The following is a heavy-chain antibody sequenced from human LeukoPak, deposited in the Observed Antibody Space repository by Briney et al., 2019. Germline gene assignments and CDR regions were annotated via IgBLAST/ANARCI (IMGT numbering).Heavy chain of an antibody. CDR1: GFTFSSYA. CDR2: ISYDGSNK. Sequence: PGGSLRLSCAASGFTFSSYAMHWVRQAPGKGLEWVAVISYDGSNKYYADSVKGRFTISRDNSKNTLYLQMNSLRAEDTAVYYCAREHKSPGPKSVTYYYYYGMDVWGQGTTVTVSS. D-gene: IGHD4-17*01. J-gene: IGHJ6*02. CDR3: AREHKSPGPKSVTYYYYYGMDV. V-gene: IGHV3-30-3*01.